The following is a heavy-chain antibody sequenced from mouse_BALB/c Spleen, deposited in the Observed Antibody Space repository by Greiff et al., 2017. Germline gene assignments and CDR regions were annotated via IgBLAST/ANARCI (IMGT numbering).Heavy chain of an antibody. CDR3: ARVDFHYYAMDY. V-gene: IGHV5-4*02. Sequence: DVQLVESGGGLVKPGGSLKLSCAASGFTFSDYYMYWVRQTPEKRLEWVATISDGGSYTYYPDSVKGRFTISRDNAKNNLYLQMSSLKSEDTAMYYCARVDFHYYAMDYWGQGTSVTVSS. CDR2: ISDGGSYT. CDR1: GFTFSDYY. J-gene: IGHJ4*01.